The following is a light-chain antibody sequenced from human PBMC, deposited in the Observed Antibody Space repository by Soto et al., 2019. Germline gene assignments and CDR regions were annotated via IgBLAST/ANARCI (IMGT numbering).Light chain of an antibody. CDR3: HQYNTWPFFT. CDR2: DAS. J-gene: IGKJ3*01. CDR1: QSVSSY. Sequence: EIVMTQSPATLSVSPGERVTLSCRASQSVSSYLAWYQQKPGQPPRLLIYDASTRATGIPARFSGSGSGTEFTLTVTSLQSEDVAIYYCHQYNTWPFFTFGPGTRVDI. V-gene: IGKV3-15*01.